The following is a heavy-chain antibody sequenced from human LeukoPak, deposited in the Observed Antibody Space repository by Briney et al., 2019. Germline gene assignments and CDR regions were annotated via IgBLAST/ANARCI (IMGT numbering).Heavy chain of an antibody. Sequence: GGSLGLSCAASGFTLSSYGMHWVRQAPGKGLEWVAVISYDGSNKYYADSVKGRFTISRDNSKTTLYLQMNSLRAEDTAVYYCAKDTKLANYYDSSGLDYWGQGTLVTVSS. J-gene: IGHJ4*02. V-gene: IGHV3-30*18. CDR3: AKDTKLANYYDSSGLDY. CDR1: GFTLSSYG. D-gene: IGHD3-22*01. CDR2: ISYDGSNK.